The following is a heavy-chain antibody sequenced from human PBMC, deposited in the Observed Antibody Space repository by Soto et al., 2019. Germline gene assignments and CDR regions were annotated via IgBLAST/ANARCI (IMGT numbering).Heavy chain of an antibody. CDR2: ISAYNGNT. V-gene: IGHV1-18*04. CDR3: ARAPRYCSSGICFSGVNGFDP. J-gene: IGHJ5*02. CDR1: GYTFTSYG. D-gene: IGHD2-15*01. Sequence: GASVKVSCKASGYTFTSYGFSWVRQAPGQGLEWMGWISAYNGNTNYARKFQGRVTMTTEKSTSTAYMELRSLRSDDTAVYYCARAPRYCSSGICFSGVNGFDPWGQGTLVTVSS.